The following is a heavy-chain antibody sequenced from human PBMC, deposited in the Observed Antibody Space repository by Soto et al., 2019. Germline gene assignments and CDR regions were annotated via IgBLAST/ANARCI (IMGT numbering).Heavy chain of an antibody. J-gene: IGHJ6*02. CDR1: GFTFSSYG. Sequence: GGSLRLSCAASGFTFSSYGMHWVRQAPGKGLEWVAVIWYDGSNKYYADSVKGRFTISRDNSKNTLYLQMNSLRAEDTAVCYCARDRITMVRGVITQTHYYYYYGMDVRGQGTTVTVSS. V-gene: IGHV3-33*01. CDR2: IWYDGSNK. CDR3: ARDRITMVRGVITQTHYYYYYGMDV. D-gene: IGHD3-10*01.